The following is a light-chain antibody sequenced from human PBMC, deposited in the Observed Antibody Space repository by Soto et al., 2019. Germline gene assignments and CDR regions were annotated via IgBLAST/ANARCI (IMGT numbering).Light chain of an antibody. CDR3: QHYNSGTV. J-gene: IGKJ2*01. CDR2: KAS. Sequence: DIQMTQSPSTLSASVGDRVTITCRASQSISPWLAWYQQKPGQAPKLLIQKASSLESGVPSRFSGSGSGTEFTLTISGLQPDDFATYYCQHYNSGTVFGPGTK. V-gene: IGKV1-5*03. CDR1: QSISPW.